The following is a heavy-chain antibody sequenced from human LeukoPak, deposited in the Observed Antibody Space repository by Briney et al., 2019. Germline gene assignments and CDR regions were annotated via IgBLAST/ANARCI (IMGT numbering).Heavy chain of an antibody. CDR2: IHNSGTT. J-gene: IGHJ4*02. D-gene: IGHD6-13*01. Sequence: SETLSLTCTVSGASISSHYWTWIRQPAGKGLEWIGRIHNSGTTNYNPSLKSRVTISVDTSRNQFSLKLTSVTPADTAVYYCARDRAAAGGGRGGDFDYWGQGTLVTASS. CDR3: ARDRAAAGGGRGGDFDY. CDR1: GASISSHY. V-gene: IGHV4-4*07.